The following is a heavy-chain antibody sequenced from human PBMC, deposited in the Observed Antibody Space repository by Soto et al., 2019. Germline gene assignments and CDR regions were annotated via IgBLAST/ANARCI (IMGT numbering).Heavy chain of an antibody. CDR2: INHNSGGT. Sequence: QVQPVQSGAEVKKPGASVKISCKASGHTFTGYYIHWVRQSPGQGLEWMGWINHNSGGTDYGQKFQGRVTMTRDTSISTVYMELTRLRSADTAVYYCAIGKAVAAESDNWFDPWGQGTLVTVSS. V-gene: IGHV1-2*02. CDR1: GHTFTGYY. CDR3: AIGKAVAAESDNWFDP. D-gene: IGHD6-13*01. J-gene: IGHJ5*02.